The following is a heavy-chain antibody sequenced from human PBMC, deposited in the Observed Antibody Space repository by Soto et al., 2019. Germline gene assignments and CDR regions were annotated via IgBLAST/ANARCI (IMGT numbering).Heavy chain of an antibody. CDR1: GFTFSTYE. CDR3: ANDFWSEYR. V-gene: IGHV3-48*03. Sequence: QPGGSLRLSCVASGFTFSTYEMNWVRQAPGRGLEWISYISGSSSMIYYTDSVKGRFTISRDNAKNSLYLQMNSLRAEDTAVYYCANDFWSEYRWGQGTLVTVSS. D-gene: IGHD3-3*01. CDR2: ISGSSSMI. J-gene: IGHJ4*02.